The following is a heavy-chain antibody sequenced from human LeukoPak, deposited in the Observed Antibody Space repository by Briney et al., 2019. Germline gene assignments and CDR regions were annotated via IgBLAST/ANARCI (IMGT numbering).Heavy chain of an antibody. J-gene: IGHJ6*03. CDR1: GASVTSGSDY. D-gene: IGHD7-27*01. V-gene: IGHV4-61*02. Sequence: SETLSLTCTVSGASVTSGSDYWSWVRQPAGKGLEWIGRIYSSGSTNDNPSLKSRVTISLDTSKNQFSLKLTSVTAADTAAYYCARTGGSNPYYYYYYYMDVWGKGATVTVSS. CDR2: IYSSGST. CDR3: ARTGGSNPYYYYYYYMDV.